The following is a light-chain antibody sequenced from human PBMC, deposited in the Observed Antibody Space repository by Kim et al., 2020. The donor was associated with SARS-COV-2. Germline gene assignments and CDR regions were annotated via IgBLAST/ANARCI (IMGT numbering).Light chain of an antibody. CDR3: QQYYSTPWK. J-gene: IGKJ1*01. CDR1: QSVLSSTNNKNY. Sequence: ATNNCKSSQSVLSSTNNKNYLAWYQQKPGQSPKLLIYWASTRESWVPDRFSGSGSGTDFTLTISSLQAEDVAVYYCQQYYSTPWKFGQGTKVDIK. CDR2: WAS. V-gene: IGKV4-1*01.